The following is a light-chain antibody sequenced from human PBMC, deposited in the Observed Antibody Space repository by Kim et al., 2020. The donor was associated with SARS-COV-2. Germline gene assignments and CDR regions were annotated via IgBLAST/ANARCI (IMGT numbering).Light chain of an antibody. CDR3: QAWDNGASV. J-gene: IGLJ1*01. V-gene: IGLV3-1*01. Sequence: SVSPGQTGSITCSGDKLGDKYVSWYQQKPGQTPVFLIHQYNSRPTGIPARFSGSSSGTSATLTTSGTLAVDEADYYRQAWDNGASVFGAGTRFTV. CDR1: KLGDKY. CDR2: QYN.